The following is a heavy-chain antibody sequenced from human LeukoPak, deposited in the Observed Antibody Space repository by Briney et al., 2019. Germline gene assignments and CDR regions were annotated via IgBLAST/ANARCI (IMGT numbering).Heavy chain of an antibody. Sequence: PSETLSLTCTVSGGSISSGTYYWSWIRQPAGKGLEWIGCISTSGSTNYNPYLKSRVTISVDTSKNQFSLKLSSVTATDTAVYYCARDRRAVVRGERGWQHYYYMDVWGKGTTVTISS. CDR3: ARDRRAVVRGERGWQHYYYMDV. CDR1: GGSISSGTYY. D-gene: IGHD3-10*01. CDR2: ISTSGST. J-gene: IGHJ6*03. V-gene: IGHV4-61*02.